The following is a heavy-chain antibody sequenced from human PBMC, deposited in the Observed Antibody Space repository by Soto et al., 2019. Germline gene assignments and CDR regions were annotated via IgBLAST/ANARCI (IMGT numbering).Heavy chain of an antibody. Sequence: GASVKVSCKASGYTFTGYYMHWVRQAPGQGLEWMGWINPNSGGTNYAQKFQGRVTMTRDTSISTAYMELSRLRSDDTAVYYCAREAVVVVITGANDAFDIWGQGTMVTVSS. CDR3: AREAVVVVITGANDAFDI. D-gene: IGHD3-22*01. CDR1: GYTFTGYY. CDR2: INPNSGGT. J-gene: IGHJ3*02. V-gene: IGHV1-2*02.